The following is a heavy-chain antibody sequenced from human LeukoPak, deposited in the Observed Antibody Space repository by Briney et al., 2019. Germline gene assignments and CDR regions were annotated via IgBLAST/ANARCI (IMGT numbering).Heavy chain of an antibody. CDR1: GFNFSSYS. V-gene: IGHV3-21*01. Sequence: GGSLRLSCAASGFNFSSYSMNWVRQAPGKGLEGVASISSSSSYIYYADSVKGRFTISRDNAKNSLYLQMNSLRAEDTAVYYCARAFTIFGVTPAFDIWGQGTMVTVSS. CDR2: ISSSSSYI. J-gene: IGHJ3*02. CDR3: ARAFTIFGVTPAFDI. D-gene: IGHD3-3*01.